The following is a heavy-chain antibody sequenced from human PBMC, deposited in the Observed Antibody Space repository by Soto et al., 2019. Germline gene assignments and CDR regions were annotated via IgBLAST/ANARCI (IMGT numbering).Heavy chain of an antibody. CDR3: ARDFRGYCSSTSCYTTYYYYYYGMDV. J-gene: IGHJ6*02. D-gene: IGHD2-2*02. CDR1: GYTFTSYG. CDR2: ISDYNGNT. Sequence: ASVKVSCKASGYTFTSYGISWVRQAPGQGLEWMGWISDYNGNTNYAQKLQGRVTMTTDTSTSTAYMELRGLRSDDTAVYYCARDFRGYCSSTSCYTTYYYYYYGMDVWGQGTTVTVSS. V-gene: IGHV1-18*04.